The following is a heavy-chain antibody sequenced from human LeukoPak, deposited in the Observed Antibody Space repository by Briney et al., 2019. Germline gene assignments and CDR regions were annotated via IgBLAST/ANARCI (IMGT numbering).Heavy chain of an antibody. CDR1: GFDCTQYG. Sequence: PGGSLRLSCATSGFDCTQYGMHWVRQAPGKGLDWVSAISGSGGSTYYADSVKGRFTISRDNSKNTLYLQMNSLRAEDTAVYYCAKWGYDSSGYYYKKTYYFDYWGQGTLVTVSS. D-gene: IGHD3-22*01. V-gene: IGHV3-23*01. CDR2: ISGSGGST. CDR3: AKWGYDSSGYYYKKTYYFDY. J-gene: IGHJ4*02.